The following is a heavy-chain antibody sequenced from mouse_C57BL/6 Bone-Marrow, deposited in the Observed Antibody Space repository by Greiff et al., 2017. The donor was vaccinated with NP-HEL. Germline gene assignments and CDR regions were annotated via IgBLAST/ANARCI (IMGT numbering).Heavy chain of an antibody. CDR1: GYSITSGYY. Sequence: DVKLQESGPGLVKPSQSLSLTCSVTGYSITSGYYWNWIRQFPGNKLEWMGYISYDGSNNYNPSLKNRISITRDTSKNQFFLKLNSVTTEDTATYYCARPDGYGYFDYWGQGTTLTVSS. CDR3: ARPDGYGYFDY. J-gene: IGHJ2*01. V-gene: IGHV3-6*01. D-gene: IGHD2-3*01. CDR2: ISYDGSN.